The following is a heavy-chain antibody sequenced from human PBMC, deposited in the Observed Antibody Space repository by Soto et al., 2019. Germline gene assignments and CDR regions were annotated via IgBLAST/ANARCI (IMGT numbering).Heavy chain of an antibody. V-gene: IGHV4-31*03. D-gene: IGHD6-19*01. Sequence: QVQLQESGPGLVKPSQTLSLTCTVSGGSISSGGYYWSWIRQHPGKGLEWIGYIYYSGSTYYNPSLKSRISISLDTSKNQFSLKLSSVTAADTAVYYCARGLSGWYRYWGQGSLVTVSS. CDR3: ARGLSGWYRY. J-gene: IGHJ4*02. CDR1: GGSISSGGYY. CDR2: IYYSGST.